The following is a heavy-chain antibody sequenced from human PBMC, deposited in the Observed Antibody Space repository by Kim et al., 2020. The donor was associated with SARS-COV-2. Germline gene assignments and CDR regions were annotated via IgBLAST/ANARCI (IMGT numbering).Heavy chain of an antibody. J-gene: IGHJ4*02. CDR2: INPNSGGT. V-gene: IGHV1-2*02. CDR1: GYTFTGYY. CDR3: ARDFQGDILTGTMGY. Sequence: ASVKVSCKASGYTFTGYYMHWVRQAPGQGLEWMGWINPNSGGTNYAQKFQGRVTMTRDTSISTAYMELSRLRSDDTAVYYCARDFQGDILTGTMGYWGQGTLVTVSS. D-gene: IGHD3-9*01.